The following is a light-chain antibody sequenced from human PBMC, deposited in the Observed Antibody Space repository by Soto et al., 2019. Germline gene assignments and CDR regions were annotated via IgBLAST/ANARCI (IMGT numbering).Light chain of an antibody. CDR3: QSYDSRLSAHV. CDR1: NSNIGAGYD. CDR2: GDG. Sequence: QSVLTQPPSVSGAPGQRVTISCTGSNSNIGAGYDVHWYQQLPGTAPKLLIYGDGNRPSGVPDRFSGSKSGTSASLAITGLQAEDEADYYCQSYDSRLSAHVFGTGTKLTVL. V-gene: IGLV1-40*01. J-gene: IGLJ1*01.